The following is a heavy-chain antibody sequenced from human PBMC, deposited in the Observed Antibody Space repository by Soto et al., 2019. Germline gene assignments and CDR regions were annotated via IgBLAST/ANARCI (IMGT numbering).Heavy chain of an antibody. D-gene: IGHD2-15*01. Sequence: QVQLQESGPGLVKPSETLSLTCTVSGGSISSYYWSWIRQPPGKGLEWIGYIYYSGSTNYNPSLNRRVTISVDTSKSQFSLKLSSVTAADTAVYYCARGAGRCSGGSCYYYFDYWGQGTLVTVSS. CDR1: GGSISSYY. CDR3: ARGAGRCSGGSCYYYFDY. V-gene: IGHV4-59*01. J-gene: IGHJ4*02. CDR2: IYYSGST.